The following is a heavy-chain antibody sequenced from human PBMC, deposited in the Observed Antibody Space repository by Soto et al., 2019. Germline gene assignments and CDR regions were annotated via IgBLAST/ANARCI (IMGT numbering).Heavy chain of an antibody. CDR1: GFTSTCYG. J-gene: IGHJ4*02. Sequence: GGSLRLSCAVSGFTSTCYGMTWVRQAPGKGLEWVSTISGSGGGTYYTDSVKGRFTISRDTSKNTVSLEMSSLRVEDTAVYYCAKGRGGTYVTFDSWGQGALVTVFS. CDR2: ISGSGGGT. CDR3: AKGRGGTYVTFDS. V-gene: IGHV3-23*01. D-gene: IGHD1-1*01.